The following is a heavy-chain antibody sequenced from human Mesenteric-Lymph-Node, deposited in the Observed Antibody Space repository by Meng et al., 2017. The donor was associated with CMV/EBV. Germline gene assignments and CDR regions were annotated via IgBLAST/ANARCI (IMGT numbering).Heavy chain of an antibody. J-gene: IGHJ3*02. D-gene: IGHD3-9*01. CDR1: GGSISSYY. CDR2: IYYSGST. CDR3: AREGFDRFGAFDI. V-gene: IGHV4-59*01. Sequence: SETLSLTCTVSGGSISSYYWSWIRQPPGKGLEWIGYIYYSGSTNYNPSLKSRVTISVDTSKNQFSLKLSSVTAADTAVYYCAREGFDRFGAFDIWGQGTMVTVSS.